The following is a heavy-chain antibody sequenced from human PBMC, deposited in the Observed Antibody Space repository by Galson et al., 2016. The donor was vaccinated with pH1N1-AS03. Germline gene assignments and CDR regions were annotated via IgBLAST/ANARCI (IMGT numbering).Heavy chain of an antibody. CDR1: GGIFRNFA. Sequence: SVKVSCKASGGIFRNFAISWVRQAPGQGLEWMGGIITIFGTTNYAQRFQGRVTITADESTTTAYMELSSLRSDDTAVYYCAKDRAYTFEGMFDSWGQGTVVTVSS. D-gene: IGHD5-18*01. CDR2: IITIFGTT. V-gene: IGHV1-69*13. CDR3: AKDRAYTFEGMFDS. J-gene: IGHJ4*02.